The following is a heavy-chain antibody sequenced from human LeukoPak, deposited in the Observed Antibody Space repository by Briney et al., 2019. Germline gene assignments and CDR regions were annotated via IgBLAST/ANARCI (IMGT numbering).Heavy chain of an antibody. CDR1: GFTFSSYA. D-gene: IGHD6-19*01. J-gene: IGHJ6*02. CDR2: ISGSGGST. CDR3: AKGLRIAVAGTDAGYYGMDV. V-gene: IGHV3-23*01. Sequence: GGSLRLSCAASGFTFSSYAMSWVRQAPGKGLEWVSAISGSGGSTYYADSVKGRFTISRDNSKNTPYLQMNSLRAEDTAVYYCAKGLRIAVAGTDAGYYGMDVWGQGTTVTVSS.